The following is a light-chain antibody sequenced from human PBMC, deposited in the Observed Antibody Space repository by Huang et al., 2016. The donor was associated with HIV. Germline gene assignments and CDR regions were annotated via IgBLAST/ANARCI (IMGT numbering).Light chain of an antibody. CDR2: AAS. V-gene: IGKV1-27*01. CDR3: QKYNSAPWT. CDR1: QDISNY. J-gene: IGKJ1*01. Sequence: DIQMTQSPSSLSASVGDRVTITCRASQDISNYLAWYQQKPGKVPKLLIYAASTLQSGVPPRFSGSGSGTDFTLTISSLQPEDVATYYCQKYNSAPWTFGQGTKVEIK.